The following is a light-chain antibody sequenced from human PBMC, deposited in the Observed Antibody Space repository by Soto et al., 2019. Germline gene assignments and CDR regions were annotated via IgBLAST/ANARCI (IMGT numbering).Light chain of an antibody. Sequence: VLTQPASVSGSPGQSITISCTGTSSDVGGYNYVSWYQQHPGKAPKLMIYEVSNRPSGVSNRFSGSKSGNTASLTISGLQAEDEADYYCSSYTSSSVFVFGTGTKVTVL. CDR3: SSYTSSSVFV. J-gene: IGLJ1*01. CDR1: SSDVGGYNY. CDR2: EVS. V-gene: IGLV2-14*01.